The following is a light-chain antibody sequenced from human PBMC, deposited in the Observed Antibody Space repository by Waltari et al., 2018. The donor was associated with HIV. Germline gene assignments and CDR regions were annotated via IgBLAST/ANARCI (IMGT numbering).Light chain of an antibody. Sequence: QSVLTQPPSVSGAPGQRVTISCTWSSSNLWASYDIHWYQQLPGTATTLLIFDNINRPSGVPDRFSGSKFATSASLAITGLQAEDEADYYCQSYDSSLGGFYVFGTGTKVTVL. CDR3: QSYDSSLGGFYV. J-gene: IGLJ1*01. CDR1: SSNLWASYD. CDR2: DNI. V-gene: IGLV1-40*01.